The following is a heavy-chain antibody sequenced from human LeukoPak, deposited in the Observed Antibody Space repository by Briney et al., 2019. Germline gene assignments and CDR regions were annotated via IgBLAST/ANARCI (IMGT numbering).Heavy chain of an antibody. V-gene: IGHV3-64*01. CDR3: AREVDGGNDY. Sequence: GGSLRLSCAASGFTFSGYAMHWARQAPGKGLEYVSVISSKGDTTYYANSAKGRFTTSRDNSRNTVYLQMGSLRAEDMAVYYCAREVDGGNDYWGQGTLVAVSS. CDR2: ISSKGDTT. J-gene: IGHJ4*02. CDR1: GFTFSGYA. D-gene: IGHD4-23*01.